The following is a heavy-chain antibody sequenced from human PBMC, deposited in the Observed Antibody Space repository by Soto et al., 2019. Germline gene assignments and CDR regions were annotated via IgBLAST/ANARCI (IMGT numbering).Heavy chain of an antibody. CDR3: ARRALYCSGGSCAGFEP. CDR1: VVSISSSSYY. V-gene: IGHV4-39*01. CDR2: IYYSGST. D-gene: IGHD2-15*01. J-gene: IGHJ5*02. Sequence: SETLSLTCTFSVVSISSSSYYCGWIRQPPWKGLEWIGSIYYSGSTYYNPSLKSRVTISVDTSKNQFSLKLSSVTAADTAVYYCARRALYCSGGSCAGFEPWGQGTLVNLSS.